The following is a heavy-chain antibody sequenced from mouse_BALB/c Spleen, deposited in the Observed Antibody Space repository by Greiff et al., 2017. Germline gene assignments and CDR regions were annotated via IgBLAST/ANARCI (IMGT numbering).Heavy chain of an antibody. CDR1: GFTFSSFG. CDR3: ARSAALLRLGAMDY. Sequence: EVKLVESGGGLVQPGGSRKLSCAASGFTFSSFGMHWVRQAPEQGLEWVAYISSGSSTIYYADTVKGRFTVSRDNPKNTLFLQMTSLRSEDTAMYYCARSAALLRLGAMDYWGQGTSVTVSS. D-gene: IGHD1-2*01. V-gene: IGHV5-17*02. J-gene: IGHJ4*01. CDR2: ISSGSSTI.